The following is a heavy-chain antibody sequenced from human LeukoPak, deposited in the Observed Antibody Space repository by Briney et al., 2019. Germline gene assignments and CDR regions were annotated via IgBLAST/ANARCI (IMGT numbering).Heavy chain of an antibody. CDR2: IYTSGST. Sequence: PSETLSLTCTVPGGSISSYYWSWIRQPAGKGLEWIGRIYTSGSTNYNPSLKSRVTMSVDTSKNQFSLKLSSVTAADTAVYYCARGLWFGELLSQYNWFDPWGQGTLVTVSS. V-gene: IGHV4-4*07. CDR1: GGSISSYY. D-gene: IGHD3-10*01. CDR3: ARGLWFGELLSQYNWFDP. J-gene: IGHJ5*02.